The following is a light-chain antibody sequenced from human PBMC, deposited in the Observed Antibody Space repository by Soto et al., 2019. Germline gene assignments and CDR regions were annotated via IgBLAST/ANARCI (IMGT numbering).Light chain of an antibody. CDR2: DNN. V-gene: IGLV1-51*01. Sequence: QSVLTQPPSVSAAPGQKVTISCSGSSSNIGNNYVSWYQQLPGTAPKLLIYDNNKRPSGIPDRFSVSKSGTSATLGITGLQTGDEADYYCGTWDSSLSALWVFGGGTKVTVL. CDR1: SSNIGNNY. CDR3: GTWDSSLSALWV. J-gene: IGLJ3*02.